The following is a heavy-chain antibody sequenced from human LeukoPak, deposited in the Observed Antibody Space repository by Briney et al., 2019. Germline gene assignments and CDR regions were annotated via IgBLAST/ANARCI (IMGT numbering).Heavy chain of an antibody. D-gene: IGHD3-22*01. Sequence: GESLKISCKGSGYSFTSYWIGWVRQMPGKGLEWMGIIYPGDSDTRYSPSFQGQVTISADKSISTAYLQWSSLKASDTPMYYCARRLGYNYDSSGYTFDYWGQGTLVTVSS. CDR3: ARRLGYNYDSSGYTFDY. J-gene: IGHJ4*02. V-gene: IGHV5-51*01. CDR2: IYPGDSDT. CDR1: GYSFTSYW.